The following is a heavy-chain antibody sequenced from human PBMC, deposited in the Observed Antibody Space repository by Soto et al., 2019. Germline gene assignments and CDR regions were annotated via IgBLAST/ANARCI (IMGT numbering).Heavy chain of an antibody. D-gene: IGHD5-12*01. CDR1: GGSISSYY. CDR2: IYYSGST. CDR3: ARRHYYSGSLDY. Sequence: PSETLSLTCTVSGGSISSYYWSWIRQPPGKGLEWIGYIYYSGSTNYNPSLKSRVTISVDTSKNQFSLKLSSVTAADTAVYYCARRHYYSGSLDYWGQGTLVTVSS. J-gene: IGHJ4*02. V-gene: IGHV4-59*08.